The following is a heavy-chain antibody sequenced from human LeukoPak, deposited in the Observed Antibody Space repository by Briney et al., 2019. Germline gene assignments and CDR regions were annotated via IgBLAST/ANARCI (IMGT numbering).Heavy chain of an antibody. CDR1: GGSISSSSYY. CDR2: IYKSGTT. V-gene: IGHV4-39*07. CDR3: TRGYYMDV. J-gene: IGHJ6*03. Sequence: SETLSLTCTVSGGSISSSSYYWGWIRQPPGKGLEWIGSIYKSGTTYYNPSLKSRVSISVDTSKDQFSLKLSSVTAADTAVYYCTRGYYMDVWGKGTTVTVSS.